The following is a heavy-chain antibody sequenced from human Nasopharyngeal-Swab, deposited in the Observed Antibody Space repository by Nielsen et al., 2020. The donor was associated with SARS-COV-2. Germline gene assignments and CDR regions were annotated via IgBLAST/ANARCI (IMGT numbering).Heavy chain of an antibody. Sequence: WIRQPPGKGLEWIGEINHSGSTNYNPSLKSRVTISVDTSKNQFSPKLSSVTAADTAVYYCARGIVRIAARPRGNWFDPWGQGTLVTVSS. D-gene: IGHD6-6*01. CDR3: ARGIVRIAARPRGNWFDP. CDR2: INHSGST. V-gene: IGHV4-34*01. J-gene: IGHJ5*02.